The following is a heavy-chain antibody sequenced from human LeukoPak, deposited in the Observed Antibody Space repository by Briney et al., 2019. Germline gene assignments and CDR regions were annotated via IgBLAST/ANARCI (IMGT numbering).Heavy chain of an antibody. CDR3: ARDPGGIAARPGMPKDYYYGMDV. D-gene: IGHD6-6*01. J-gene: IGHJ6*02. V-gene: IGHV1-69*13. CDR2: IIPIFGTA. CDR1: GGTFSSYP. Sequence: SVKVSCKASGGTFSSYPVSWVRQAPGQGLEWMGGIIPIFGTANYAQKFQGRVTITADESTSTAYMELSSLRSEDTAVYYCARDPGGIAARPGMPKDYYYGMDVWGQGTTVTVSS.